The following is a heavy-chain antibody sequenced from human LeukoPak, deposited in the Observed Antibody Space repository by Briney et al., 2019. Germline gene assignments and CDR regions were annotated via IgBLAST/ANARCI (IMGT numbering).Heavy chain of an antibody. V-gene: IGHV1-18*01. CDR1: GYTFTSYG. D-gene: IGHD5-18*01. Sequence: ASVKVSCKASGYTFTSYGISWVRQAPGQGLEWMGWISAYNGNTNYAQKLQGRVTMTTDTSTSTAYMELRSLRSDDTAVYYCARDRSDTAMVPFDYWGQGTLVTVSS. CDR2: ISAYNGNT. CDR3: ARDRSDTAMVPFDY. J-gene: IGHJ4*02.